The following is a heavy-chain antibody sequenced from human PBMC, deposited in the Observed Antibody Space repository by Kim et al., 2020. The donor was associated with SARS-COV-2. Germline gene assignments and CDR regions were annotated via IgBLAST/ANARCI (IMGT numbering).Heavy chain of an antibody. V-gene: IGHV3-9*01. D-gene: IGHD4-4*01. CDR1: GFTFGDYA. CDR2: ISWNSGSI. CDR3: ARGDYSNVDP. J-gene: IGHJ5*02. Sequence: GGSLRLSCAASGFTFGDYAMHWVRQAPGKGLEWVSGISWNSGSIGYADSVKGRFSISRDNAKNSLYLQMNSLRAEDTALYYCARGDYSNVDPWGQGTLVTVSS.